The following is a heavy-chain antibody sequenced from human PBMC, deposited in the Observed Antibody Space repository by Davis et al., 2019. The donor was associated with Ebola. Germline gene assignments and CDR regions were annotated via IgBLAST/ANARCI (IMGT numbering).Heavy chain of an antibody. J-gene: IGHJ4*02. CDR2: IDPSDSYT. Sequence: GESLKISCKGSGYSFTSYWISWVRQMPGKGLEWMGRIDPSDSYTNYSPSFQGHVTISADKSISTAYLQWSSLKASDTAIYYCARGRYCSGGSRYSNPTDYWGQGTLLTVSS. V-gene: IGHV5-10-1*01. CDR1: GYSFTSYW. D-gene: IGHD2-15*01. CDR3: ARGRYCSGGSRYSNPTDY.